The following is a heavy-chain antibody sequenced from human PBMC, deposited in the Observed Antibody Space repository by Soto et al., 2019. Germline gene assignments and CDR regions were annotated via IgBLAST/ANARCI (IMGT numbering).Heavy chain of an antibody. D-gene: IGHD2-8*02. CDR1: GFTFSSYA. CDR3: AKRPGAGGDFGH. Sequence: DVQLLESGGGLVQPEGSLRLSCAASGFTFSSYAMGWVRQGPGKGLEWVAVVSIGGSTHYADSVRGRFTISRDNSKKPPSLQKNRLTGEDTAVYFCAKRPGAGGDFGHWGQGALVTVSS. CDR2: VSIGGST. J-gene: IGHJ4*02. V-gene: IGHV3-23*01.